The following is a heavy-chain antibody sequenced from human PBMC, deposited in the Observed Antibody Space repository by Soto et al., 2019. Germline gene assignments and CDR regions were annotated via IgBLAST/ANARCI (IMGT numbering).Heavy chain of an antibody. CDR2: ITPMVGIA. CDR3: ASPMSTVTRDFRRWYSGMDV. D-gene: IGHD4-17*01. J-gene: IGHJ6*02. Sequence: QVQLVQSGAEVKKPGSSVKVSCKASGCTFSSYTIIWMRQAPGQGFEYMGKITPMVGIANTAQKFQGRVTVTADKSTTTAYIELSSLRSGVTAVYFCASPMSTVTRDFRRWYSGMDVWGQGTTVSVSS. CDR1: GCTFSSYT. V-gene: IGHV1-69*02.